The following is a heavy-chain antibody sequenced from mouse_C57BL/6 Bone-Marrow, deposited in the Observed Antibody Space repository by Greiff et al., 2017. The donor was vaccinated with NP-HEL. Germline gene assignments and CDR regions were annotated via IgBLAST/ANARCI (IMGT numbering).Heavy chain of an antibody. D-gene: IGHD2-1*01. CDR3: TRGGGNYGAY. V-gene: IGHV5-9-1*02. J-gene: IGHJ3*01. CDR2: ISSGGDYI. Sequence: EVKLMESGEGLVKPGGSLKLSCAASGFTFSSYAMSWVRQTPEKRLEWVAYISSGGDYIYYADTVKGRFTISRDNARNTLYLQMSSLKSEATAMYYCTRGGGNYGAYWGQGTLVTVSA. CDR1: GFTFSSYA.